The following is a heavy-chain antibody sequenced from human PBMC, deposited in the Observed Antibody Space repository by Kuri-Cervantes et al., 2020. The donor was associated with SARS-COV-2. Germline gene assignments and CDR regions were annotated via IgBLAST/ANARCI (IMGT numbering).Heavy chain of an antibody. D-gene: IGHD3-3*01. J-gene: IGHJ4*02. CDR2: ISGSGGST. Sequence: GESLKISCAASGFTFSSYAMCWVRQAPGKGLEWVSAISGSGGSTYYADSVKGRFTISRDNSKNTLYLQMNSLRAEDTAVYYCAKDFWSGYYYFDYWGQGTLVTVSS. V-gene: IGHV3-23*01. CDR3: AKDFWSGYYYFDY. CDR1: GFTFSSYA.